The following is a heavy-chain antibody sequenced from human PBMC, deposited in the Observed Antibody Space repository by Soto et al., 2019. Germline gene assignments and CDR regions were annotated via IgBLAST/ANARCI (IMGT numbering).Heavy chain of an antibody. V-gene: IGHV3-33*01. J-gene: IGHJ3*01. CDR1: GFTFSKYN. CDR3: ARDLYATYPSDAFNV. Sequence: GGSLRLSCMASGFTFSKYNMHWVRQAPGKGLEWVAVIWFDGSNQYYAGPVQGRFTISRDNSRNTLYLQMNGLRAEDTAVYHCARDLYATYPSDAFNVWGQGTSVTVSS. D-gene: IGHD2-2*01. CDR2: IWFDGSNQ.